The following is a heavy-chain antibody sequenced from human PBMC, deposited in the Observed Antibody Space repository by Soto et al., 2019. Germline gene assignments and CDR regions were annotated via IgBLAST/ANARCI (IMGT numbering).Heavy chain of an antibody. CDR1: GFTFSDYY. CDR3: ARALLETSYYFDY. CDR2: ISSSSSYT. V-gene: IGHV3-11*05. Sequence: GGSLRLSCAASGFTFSDYYMSWIRQAPGKGLEWVSYISSSSSYTNYADSVKGRFTISRDNAKNSLYLQMNSLRAEDTAVYYCARALLETSYYFDYWGQGTLVTVSS. D-gene: IGHD3-3*01. J-gene: IGHJ4*02.